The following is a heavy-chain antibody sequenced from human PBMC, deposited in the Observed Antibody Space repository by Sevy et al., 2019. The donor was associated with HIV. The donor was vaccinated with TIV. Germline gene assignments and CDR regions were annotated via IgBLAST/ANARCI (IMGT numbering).Heavy chain of an antibody. Sequence: GGSLRLSCAASGFTFSGYEMNWVRQAPGKGLEWVSYISRSGSTIFYADSVKGRFTISRDNAKNSRYLQMNSLRAEDTAVYYCARTTSFYYMDVWGKGTTVTVSS. CDR3: ARTTSFYYMDV. CDR1: GFTFSGYE. D-gene: IGHD6-6*01. J-gene: IGHJ6*03. V-gene: IGHV3-48*03. CDR2: ISRSGSTI.